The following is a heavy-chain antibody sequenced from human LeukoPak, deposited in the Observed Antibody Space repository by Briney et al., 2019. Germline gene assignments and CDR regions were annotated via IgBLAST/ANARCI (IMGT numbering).Heavy chain of an antibody. V-gene: IGHV4-39*01. J-gene: IGHJ4*02. D-gene: IGHD5-18*01. CDR1: GGSISSSSYY. CDR3: AKGKTGWIQLWSPIRASDY. Sequence: SETLSLTCTVSGGSISSSSYYWGWIRQPPGKGLEWIGSIYYSGSTYYNPSLKSRVTISVDTSKNQFSLKLSSVTAADTAVYYCAKGKTGWIQLWSPIRASDYWGQGTLVAVSS. CDR2: IYYSGST.